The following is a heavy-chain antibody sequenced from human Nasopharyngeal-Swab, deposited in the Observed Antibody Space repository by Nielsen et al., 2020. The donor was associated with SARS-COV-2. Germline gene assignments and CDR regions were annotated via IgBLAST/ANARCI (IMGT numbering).Heavy chain of an antibody. CDR2: INVANGNT. D-gene: IGHD5-24*01. Sequence: ASVKVSCKASGYVFTNYPLHWVRQAPGQSLEWMGWINVANGNTKYSQNFQGRVTVTRDTSASTAYMELSSLRSEDTALFYCARGARAGNNGEYDAFDIWGQGTMVTASS. CDR1: GYVFTNYP. CDR3: ARGARAGNNGEYDAFDI. V-gene: IGHV1-3*01. J-gene: IGHJ3*02.